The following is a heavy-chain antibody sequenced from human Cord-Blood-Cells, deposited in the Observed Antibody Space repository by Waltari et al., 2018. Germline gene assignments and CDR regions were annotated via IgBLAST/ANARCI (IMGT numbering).Heavy chain of an antibody. V-gene: IGHV3-23*04. CDR3: AKDYRRIAARLDY. D-gene: IGHD6-6*01. CDR2: VGGWCGST. Sequence: EVQLVESGGDLVQPGGSLRLSCAASGFTFSSYAMSWVRQAPGKGLEGVGCVGGWCGSTYYAASVKGRFTISRDNSKNTLYLQMNSLRAEDTAVYYCAKDYRRIAARLDYWGQGTLVTVSS. J-gene: IGHJ4*02. CDR1: GFTFSSYA.